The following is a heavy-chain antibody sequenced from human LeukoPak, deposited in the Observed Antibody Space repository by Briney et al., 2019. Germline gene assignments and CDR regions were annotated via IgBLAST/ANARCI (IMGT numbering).Heavy chain of an antibody. J-gene: IGHJ4*02. Sequence: GGSLRLSCSASGFTFSSYAMHWVRQAPGKGLEYVSAISSNGGSTYYADSVKGRFTISRDNSRNTLYLQMSSLRAEDTAVYYCVHDYGDYVFDYWGQGTLVTVSS. D-gene: IGHD4-17*01. CDR1: GFTFSSYA. V-gene: IGHV3-64D*09. CDR2: ISSNGGST. CDR3: VHDYGDYVFDY.